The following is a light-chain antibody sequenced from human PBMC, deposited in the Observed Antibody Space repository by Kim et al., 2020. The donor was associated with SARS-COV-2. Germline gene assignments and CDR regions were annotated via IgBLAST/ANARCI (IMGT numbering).Light chain of an antibody. Sequence: SPGERAILSCRASQSVETHLAWYQQKPGQPPRLLIYDAYTRITDTPARFSDSGSGTDFTLTISSLEPEDFAVYYCQQRSKWPPYTFGQGTKLEI. CDR3: QQRSKWPPYT. J-gene: IGKJ2*01. V-gene: IGKV3-11*01. CDR2: DAY. CDR1: QSVETH.